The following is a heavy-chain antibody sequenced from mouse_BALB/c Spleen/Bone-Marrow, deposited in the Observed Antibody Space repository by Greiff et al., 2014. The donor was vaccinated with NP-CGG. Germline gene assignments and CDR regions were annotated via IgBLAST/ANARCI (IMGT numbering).Heavy chain of an antibody. CDR3: ARTDYYGYLTY. Sequence: EVLLVESGGGLVLPGGSLKLSCAASGLDFSRYWMSWVRQAPGKGLEWIGEINPDSSTINYTPSLKDKFIISRDNAKNTLYLRLNKVRSEDTALYFCARTDYYGYLTYWGQGTTLTVSS. CDR1: GLDFSRYW. J-gene: IGHJ2*01. D-gene: IGHD1-2*01. V-gene: IGHV4-1*02. CDR2: INPDSSTI.